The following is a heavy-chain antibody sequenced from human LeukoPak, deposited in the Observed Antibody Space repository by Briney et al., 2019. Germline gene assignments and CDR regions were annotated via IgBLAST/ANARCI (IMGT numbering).Heavy chain of an antibody. Sequence: SETLSLTCSVSGGSINNYGGAWIRQPPGRGLEWLGFIYYTGTTLHNPSFKSRVTISVDTSKNQFSLKLSSVTAADTAVYYCARGLTMVRGKVVDVWGQGTTVTVSS. CDR1: GGSINNYG. V-gene: IGHV4-59*12. CDR3: ARGLTMVRGKVVDV. D-gene: IGHD3-10*01. J-gene: IGHJ6*02. CDR2: IYYTGTT.